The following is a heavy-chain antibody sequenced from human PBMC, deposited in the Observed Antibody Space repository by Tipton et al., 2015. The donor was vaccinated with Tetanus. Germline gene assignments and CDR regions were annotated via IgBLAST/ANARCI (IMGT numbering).Heavy chain of an antibody. J-gene: IGHJ6*02. CDR2: ISYDGNSE. CDR3: VRRWFGTQYYFGMGV. CDR1: RFTFSSYG. D-gene: IGHD2/OR15-2a*01. Sequence: SLRLSCAASRFTFSSYGMHWVRQAPGKGLEWVAVISYDGNSEYYADSVKGRFTISRDNSKNTLSLQMNSLRADDTAVYYCVRRWFGTQYYFGMGVWGQGTTVTVSS. V-gene: IGHV3-30*03.